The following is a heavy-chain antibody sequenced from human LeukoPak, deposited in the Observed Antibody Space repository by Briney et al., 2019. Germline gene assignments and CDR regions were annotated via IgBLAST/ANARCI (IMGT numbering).Heavy chain of an antibody. D-gene: IGHD5-18*01. Sequence: PSETLSLTCTVSGGSISSSSYYWGWIRQPPGKGLEWIGSIYYSGSTYYNPSLKSRVTISVDTSKNQFSLKLSSVTAADTAVYYCARGFRDTAMFLDYWGQGTLVTVSS. CDR2: IYYSGST. CDR3: ARGFRDTAMFLDY. CDR1: GGSISSSSYY. J-gene: IGHJ4*02. V-gene: IGHV4-39*07.